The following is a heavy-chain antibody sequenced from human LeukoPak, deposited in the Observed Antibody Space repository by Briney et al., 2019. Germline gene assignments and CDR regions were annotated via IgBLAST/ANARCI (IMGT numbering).Heavy chain of an antibody. D-gene: IGHD3-10*01. CDR1: GGSISTYY. Sequence: SETLSLTCTVSGGSISTYYWNWIRQPPGKGLEWLGYIYYSGSTNYNPSLKSRVTISVDTSKNQFSLRLRSVTAADTAVYYCARGEGSSLSIFDYWGQGTLVTVSS. CDR3: ARGEGSSLSIFDY. J-gene: IGHJ4*02. V-gene: IGHV4-59*01. CDR2: IYYSGST.